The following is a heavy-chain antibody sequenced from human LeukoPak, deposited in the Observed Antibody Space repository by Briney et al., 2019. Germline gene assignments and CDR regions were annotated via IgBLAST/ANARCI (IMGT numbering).Heavy chain of an antibody. CDR2: ISTSTSYI. CDR3: ARGRYPYAFDI. D-gene: IGHD2-2*01. CDR1: GFTFSRYR. J-gene: IGHJ3*02. V-gene: IGHV3-21*04. Sequence: GGSLRLSCAASGFTFSRYRMTWVRQAPGKGLEWVSSISTSTSYIYYADSMKGRFTISRDNAQDSLYLQMNGLRAEDTAVYYCARGRYPYAFDIWGQGTMVTVSS.